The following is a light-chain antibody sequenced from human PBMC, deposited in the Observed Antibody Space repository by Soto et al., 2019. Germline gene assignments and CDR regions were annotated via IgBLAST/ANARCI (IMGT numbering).Light chain of an antibody. CDR1: QSVSDSS. V-gene: IGKV3-20*01. CDR3: QLYGDSPMYT. J-gene: IGKJ2*01. Sequence: EIVLTQSPGTLSLSPGERATLSCRASQSVSDSSLAWYHQKPGQAPRLLIYGASRRATGIRDTFSGSGSGTDFTLTISRLEPEDFAVYYCQLYGDSPMYTFGQGTKLEIK. CDR2: GAS.